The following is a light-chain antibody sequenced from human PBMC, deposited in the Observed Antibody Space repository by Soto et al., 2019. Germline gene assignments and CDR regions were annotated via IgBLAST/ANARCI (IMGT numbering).Light chain of an antibody. CDR3: SSYTAFSTWV. CDR1: SNDVGGYNY. CDR2: EVS. J-gene: IGLJ3*02. V-gene: IGLV2-14*01. Sequence: QSALTQPASVSGSPGQSITISCTGTSNDVGGYNYVSWYQQHPGKAPQLIIYEVSNRPSGVSHRFSGSKSGDTASLTISGLQADDGADYYCSSYTAFSTWVFGGGTRLTVL.